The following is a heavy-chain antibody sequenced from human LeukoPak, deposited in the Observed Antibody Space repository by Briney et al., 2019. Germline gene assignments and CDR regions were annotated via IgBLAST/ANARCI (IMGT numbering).Heavy chain of an antibody. Sequence: GGSLRLSCEASGFTFSNNGMHWVRQAPGKGLEWVSFIRYDGINKYYPDSVKDRFTISRDNSKNTLYLQMNSLGAEDTALYYCEKDIATMRWLRPYPSIDYWGQGALVT. CDR3: EKDIATMRWLRPYPSIDY. V-gene: IGHV3-30*02. D-gene: IGHD5-12*01. CDR1: GFTFSNNG. CDR2: IRYDGINK. J-gene: IGHJ4*02.